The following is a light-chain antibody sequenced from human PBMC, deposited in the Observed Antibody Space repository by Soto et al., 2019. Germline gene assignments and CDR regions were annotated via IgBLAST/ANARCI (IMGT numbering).Light chain of an antibody. Sequence: DIRMXQSPSSLSASXGDRVTIHCRARPRISSXLNGYQQTPGTASKLXXADTSSLQRGVPSRFSCSGSATAFTLTINSLQPEDFATYYGQQSYSAPRTFGQGTKVDIK. V-gene: IGKV1-39*01. CDR3: QQSYSAPRT. CDR1: PRISSX. CDR2: DTS. J-gene: IGKJ1*01.